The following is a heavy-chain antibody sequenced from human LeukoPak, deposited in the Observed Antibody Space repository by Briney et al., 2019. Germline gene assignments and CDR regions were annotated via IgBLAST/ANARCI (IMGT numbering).Heavy chain of an antibody. CDR3: AIDFDSTGYWGLDNY. CDR2: IGTDVQRT. V-gene: IGHV3-23*01. CDR1: GSRFSANA. Sequence: QPGGSLRLSCAASGSRFSANAMNWVRQTPGKGLEWVSLIGTDVQRTHYADSVKGRFTISRDNSKNTLYLQMNSLRVEDTAVYFCAIDFDSTGYWGLDNYWGQGAPVTVSS. D-gene: IGHD3-22*01. J-gene: IGHJ4*02.